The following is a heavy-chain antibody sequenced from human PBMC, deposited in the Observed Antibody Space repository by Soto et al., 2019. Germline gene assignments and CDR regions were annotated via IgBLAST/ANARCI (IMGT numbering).Heavy chain of an antibody. V-gene: IGHV1-2*02. CDR2: INPNSGGT. CDR3: ARDPLYSSSWYYYYYGMDV. CDR1: GYTFTGYY. D-gene: IGHD6-13*01. J-gene: IGHJ6*02. Sequence: GASVKVSCKASGYTFTGYYMHWVRQAPGQGLEWMGWINPNSGGTNYAQKFQGRVTMTRDTSISTAYMELSRLRSDDTAVYYCARDPLYSSSWYYYYYGMDVWGQGTTVTVS.